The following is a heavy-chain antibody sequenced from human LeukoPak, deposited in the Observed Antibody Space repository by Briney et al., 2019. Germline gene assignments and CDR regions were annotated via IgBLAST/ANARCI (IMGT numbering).Heavy chain of an antibody. CDR1: GYTFTSYG. Sequence: ASVKVSCKASGYTFTSYGISWVRQAPGQGHESLRWISAYNGNTNYAQKLQGRVTMTTDTSTSTAYMELRSLRSDDTAVYYCARDGFEYSSSWDNWFDPWGQGTLVTVSS. CDR2: ISAYNGNT. CDR3: ARDGFEYSSSWDNWFDP. D-gene: IGHD6-6*01. V-gene: IGHV1-18*01. J-gene: IGHJ5*02.